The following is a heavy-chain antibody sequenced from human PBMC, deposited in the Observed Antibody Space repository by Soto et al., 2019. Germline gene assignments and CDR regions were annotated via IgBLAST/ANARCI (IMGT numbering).Heavy chain of an antibody. CDR3: TTEAAGRDYGDYGAYYYYGMDV. CDR1: GFTFSNAW. V-gene: IGHV3-15*07. D-gene: IGHD4-17*01. Sequence: GGSLRLSCAASGFTFSNAWMNWVRQAPGKGLEWVGRIKSKTDGGTTDYAAPVKGRFTISRDDSKNTLYLQMNSLKTEDTAVYYCTTEAAGRDYGDYGAYYYYGMDVWGQGTTVTVSS. J-gene: IGHJ6*02. CDR2: IKSKTDGGTT.